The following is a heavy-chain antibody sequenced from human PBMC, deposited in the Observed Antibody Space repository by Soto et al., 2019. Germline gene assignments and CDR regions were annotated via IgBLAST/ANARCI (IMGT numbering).Heavy chain of an antibody. D-gene: IGHD2-21*01. CDR3: ARLVVVSPVANV. Sequence: QLQLQESGPGPVKPSGTLSLTCTVSGGAINTNNYYWGWVRQPPGKGLEWIGSVFYDGTTYYSPSLKRRVTLSLATSSTQFALKLNSVTAADTAVYYCARLVVVSPVANVWGQGTLVTVSS. V-gene: IGHV4-39*01. CDR1: GGAINTNNYY. CDR2: VFYDGTT. J-gene: IGHJ4*02.